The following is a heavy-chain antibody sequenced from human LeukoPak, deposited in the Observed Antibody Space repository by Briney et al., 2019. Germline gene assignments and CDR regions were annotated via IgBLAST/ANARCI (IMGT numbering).Heavy chain of an antibody. CDR1: GFTFSNAW. D-gene: IGHD3-22*01. V-gene: IGHV3-15*01. CDR3: ARDYYDTPFDY. J-gene: IGHJ4*02. CDR2: IKSKTDGGTT. Sequence: GGSLRLSCAASGFTFSNAWMSWVRQAPGKGLEWVDRIKSKTDGGTTDYAAPVKGRFTISRDDSKNTLYLQMNSLKTEDTAVYYCARDYYDTPFDYWGQGTLVTVSS.